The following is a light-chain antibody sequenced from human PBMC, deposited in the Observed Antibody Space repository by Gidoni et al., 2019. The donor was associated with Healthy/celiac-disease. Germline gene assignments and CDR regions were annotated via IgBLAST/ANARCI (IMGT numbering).Light chain of an antibody. Sequence: IVMTQSPLSLPVTPGEPASSSCRSSQGSLHSNGYNYLDWYLQKPGKSQQLLIYMGSNRASGVADRFSGSGSGTDFTLKISRVEAEDVGVYYCMQALQTPTFGGGTKVEIK. J-gene: IGKJ4*01. CDR2: MGS. CDR1: QGSLHSNGYNY. V-gene: IGKV2-28*01. CDR3: MQALQTPT.